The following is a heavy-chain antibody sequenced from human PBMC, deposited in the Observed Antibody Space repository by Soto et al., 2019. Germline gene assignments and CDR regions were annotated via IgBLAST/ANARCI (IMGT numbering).Heavy chain of an antibody. J-gene: IGHJ6*02. CDR3: ATHAGVLRCVAWSKPYYYGMDG. D-gene: IGHD3-3*01. Sequence: ASVKVSCKASGGTFSSYAISWVRQAPGQGLERMGGIIPIFGTANYAQKFQGRVTITADKSTSTAYMELSSLRSEDTAVHYCATHAGVLRCVAWSKPYYYGMDGWGQGTTVTVSS. CDR1: GGTFSSYA. CDR2: IIPIFGTA. V-gene: IGHV1-69*06.